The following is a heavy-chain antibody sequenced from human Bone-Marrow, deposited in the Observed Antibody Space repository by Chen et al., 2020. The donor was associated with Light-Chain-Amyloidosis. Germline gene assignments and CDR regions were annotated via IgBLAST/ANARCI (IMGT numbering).Heavy chain of an antibody. V-gene: IGHV4-34*01. Sequence: QVQLQQWGAGLLKPSETLSLTCAVYGGSFRGYYWSWIRQPPGKGLEWIGEINHSGSTNYNPSLKSRVTISVDTSKNQFSLKLSSVTAADTAVYYCARGPSRITIFGVVITRGYFDYWGQGTLVTVSS. CDR3: ARGPSRITIFGVVITRGYFDY. D-gene: IGHD3-3*01. J-gene: IGHJ4*02. CDR1: GGSFRGYY. CDR2: INHSGST.